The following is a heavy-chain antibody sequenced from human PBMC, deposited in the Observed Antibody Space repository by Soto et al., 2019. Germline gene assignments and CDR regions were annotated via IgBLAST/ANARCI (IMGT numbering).Heavy chain of an antibody. CDR2: IYSGGST. D-gene: IGHD6-13*01. J-gene: IGHJ4*02. Sequence: HPGGSLRLSCAASGFTVISNYMSWVRQAPGKGLEWVSVIYSGGSTYYADSVKGRFTISRDNSKNTLYLQMNSLRAEDTAVYYCARSSNSIAAAGTGFDYWGQGTLVTVSS. CDR1: GFTVISNY. V-gene: IGHV3-53*01. CDR3: ARSSNSIAAAGTGFDY.